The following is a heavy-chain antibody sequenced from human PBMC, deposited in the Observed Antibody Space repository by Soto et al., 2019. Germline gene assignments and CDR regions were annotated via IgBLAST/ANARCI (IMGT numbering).Heavy chain of an antibody. CDR2: IFYTGTT. CDR1: GGSVSYNSYY. V-gene: IGHV4-39*01. D-gene: IGHD2-21*01. CDR3: ARLVVVAPVANV. Sequence: SETLSLTCSVSGGSVSYNSYYWGWIRQPPGKGLEWVGGIFYTGTTYYNPSLKDRLSISVDTSKNSFSLNLTSVTAADTAVYFCARLVVVAPVANVWGQGALATVPP. J-gene: IGHJ4*02.